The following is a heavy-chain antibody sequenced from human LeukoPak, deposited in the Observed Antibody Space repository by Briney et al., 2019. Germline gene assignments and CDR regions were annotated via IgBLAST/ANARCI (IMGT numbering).Heavy chain of an antibody. V-gene: IGHV3-48*01. CDR3: ATTGYSSRNY. D-gene: IGHD6-13*01. CDR2: ISSSSSTI. Sequence: GGSLRLSCAASGFTFDDYAMHWVRQAPGKGLEWVSYISSSSSTIYYADSVKGRFTISRDDSKNTLYLQMNSLRAEDTAVYYCATTGYSSRNYWGQGTLVTVSS. J-gene: IGHJ4*02. CDR1: GFTFDDYA.